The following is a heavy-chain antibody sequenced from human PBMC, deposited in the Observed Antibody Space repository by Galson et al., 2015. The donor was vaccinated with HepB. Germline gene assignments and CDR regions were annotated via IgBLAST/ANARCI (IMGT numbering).Heavy chain of an antibody. CDR1: GFTFSTSG. CDR2: IPDDGSNK. D-gene: IGHD1/OR15-1a*01. V-gene: IGHV3-30*18. Sequence: SLRLSCAASGFTFSTSGMHWVRQAPGRGLEWVAAIPDDGSNKHSADSVKGRFFISRDNSNNTVFLQMNSLRVEDTAVYYCTKGAYRNILMSGGWFDPWGQGTLVSVSS. J-gene: IGHJ5*02. CDR3: TKGAYRNILMSGGWFDP.